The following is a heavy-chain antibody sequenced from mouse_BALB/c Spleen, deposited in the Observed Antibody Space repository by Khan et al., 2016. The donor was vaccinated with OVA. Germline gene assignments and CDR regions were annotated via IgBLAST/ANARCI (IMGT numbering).Heavy chain of an antibody. D-gene: IGHD2-1*01. Sequence: VQLQQSGAELVKPGASVKLSCKASGYTFTSYYMYWVKQRPGQGLEWIGEINPSDGDTNFNEKFKSKATLTVDKSSSTVYMQLSSLTSGDSAVYYCTRSGYGTFAYWGQGTLVTVSA. J-gene: IGHJ3*01. CDR3: TRSGYGTFAY. CDR1: GYTFTSYY. CDR2: INPSDGDT. V-gene: IGHV1S81*02.